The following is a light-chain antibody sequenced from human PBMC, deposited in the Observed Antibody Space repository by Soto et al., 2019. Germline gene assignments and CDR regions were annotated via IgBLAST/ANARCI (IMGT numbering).Light chain of an antibody. V-gene: IGKV2-24*01. CDR1: QSLVHSDGNTY. J-gene: IGKJ1*01. CDR2: NIS. CDR3: MQATQFPRT. Sequence: DIVMTQSPLSSPVTLGQPASISCRSSQSLVHSDGNTYLSWLHQRPGQPPRLLIYNISYRFSGVPDRFSGSGAGMDVTLKISRVENDDVGVYYCMQATQFPRTFGQGTKVEV.